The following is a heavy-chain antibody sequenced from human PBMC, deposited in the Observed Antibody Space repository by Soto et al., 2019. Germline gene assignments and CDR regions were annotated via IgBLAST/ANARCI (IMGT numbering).Heavy chain of an antibody. CDR2: IWYDGSNK. CDR1: GFTFSSYG. D-gene: IGHD1-26*01. CDR3: ARVWGVGATSDY. V-gene: IGHV3-33*01. Sequence: QVQLVASGGGVVQPGRSLRLSCAASGFTFSSYGMHWVRQAPGKGLEWVAVIWYDGSNKYYADSVKGRFTISRDNSKNTLYLQMNSLRAEDTAVYYCARVWGVGATSDYWGQGTLVTVSS. J-gene: IGHJ4*02.